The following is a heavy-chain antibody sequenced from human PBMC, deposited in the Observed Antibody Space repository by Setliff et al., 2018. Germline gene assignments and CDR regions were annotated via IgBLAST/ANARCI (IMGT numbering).Heavy chain of an antibody. D-gene: IGHD1-1*01. CDR3: ARDTYNPNWYGDRSFEY. CDR1: GYGFTSYG. V-gene: IGHV1-18*01. CDR2: ISPYNGDT. Sequence: ASVNVSCKASGYGFTSYGISWVRQAPGQGLEWMGWISPYNGDTSYTQKLQDRVTMTTDISTSTAFMELRSLTSDDTAIYYCARDTYNPNWYGDRSFEYWGQGTLVTVSS. J-gene: IGHJ4*02.